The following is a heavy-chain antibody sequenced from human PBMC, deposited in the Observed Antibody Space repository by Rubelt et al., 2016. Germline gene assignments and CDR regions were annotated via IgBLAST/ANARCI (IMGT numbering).Heavy chain of an antibody. V-gene: IGHV4-39*01. CDR3: ARQAQTTVTTLGFDY. J-gene: IGHJ4*02. Sequence: QLQLQESGPGLVKPSETLSLTCTVSGGSISSSSYYWGWIRQPPGKGLEWIGSIYYSGSTYYNPSLKGGVTIAVDTSKNRFSWKLSSVTAAETAVDYCARQAQTTVTTLGFDYWGQGTLVTVSS. D-gene: IGHD4-17*01. CDR2: IYYSGST. CDR1: GGSISSSSYY.